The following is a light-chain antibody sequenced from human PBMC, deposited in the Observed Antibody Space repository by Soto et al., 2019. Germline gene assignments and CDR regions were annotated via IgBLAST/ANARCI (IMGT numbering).Light chain of an antibody. CDR1: SSDVGGYNF. J-gene: IGLJ1*01. V-gene: IGLV2-14*01. CDR3: SSYTSSNTYV. CDR2: EVS. Sequence: QSALTQPASVSRSPGQSITVSCTGTSSDVGGYNFVSWYQQYPGKAPKLMIFEVSNRPSGVSNRFSGSKSGNTASLTISGLQAEDEADYYCSSYTSSNTYVFGTGTKVTVL.